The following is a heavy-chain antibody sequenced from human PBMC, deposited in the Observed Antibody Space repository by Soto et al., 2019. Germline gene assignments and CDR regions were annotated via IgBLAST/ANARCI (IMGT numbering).Heavy chain of an antibody. V-gene: IGHV3-30*18. J-gene: IGHJ6*02. CDR1: GFTFSSYG. Sequence: QVQLVESGGGVVQPGRSLRLSCAASGFTFSSYGMHWVRQAPGKGLEWVAIISYDGSNKYYADSVKGRFTISRDNSKNTLYLQMNSLRDEDTAVYYCAKDHPYGDYGVDGMDVWGQGTTVTVSS. CDR3: AKDHPYGDYGVDGMDV. CDR2: ISYDGSNK. D-gene: IGHD4-17*01.